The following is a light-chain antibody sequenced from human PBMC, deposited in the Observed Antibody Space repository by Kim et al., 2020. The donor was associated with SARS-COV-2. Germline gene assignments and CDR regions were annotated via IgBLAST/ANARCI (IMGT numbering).Light chain of an antibody. CDR3: QQRSNLLT. J-gene: IGKJ4*01. Sequence: EIVLTQSPATLSLSPGERATLSCRASQSVSSYLAWYQQKPGQAPRLLIYDAYNRATGIPARFSGSGSGTDFTLTISSLEPEDFAVYYCQQRSNLLTFGGGTKVDIK. CDR2: DAY. V-gene: IGKV3-11*01. CDR1: QSVSSY.